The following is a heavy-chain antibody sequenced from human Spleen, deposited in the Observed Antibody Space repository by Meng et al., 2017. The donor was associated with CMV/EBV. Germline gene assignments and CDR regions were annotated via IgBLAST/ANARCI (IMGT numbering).Heavy chain of an antibody. V-gene: IGHV1-18*01. Sequence: SGYAFTDYGRSWERQAQGQGLEWMGWISAYNGNTHYGNKVESRVTMTTDTSTSTAYMELRSLKSDDTAGDYGARDVPAAGALMFDYWGHGTLVTVSS. J-gene: IGHJ4*01. CDR1: GYAFTDYG. D-gene: IGHD6-13*01. CDR3: ARDVPAAGALMFDY. CDR2: ISAYNGNT.